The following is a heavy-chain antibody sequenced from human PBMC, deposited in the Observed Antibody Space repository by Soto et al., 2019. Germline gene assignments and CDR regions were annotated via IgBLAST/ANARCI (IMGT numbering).Heavy chain of an antibody. Sequence: SETLSLTCTVSGGSVSSGSNYWSWIRQPPGKGLEWIGYIYYSGSTNYNPSLKSRVTISVDTSKNQFSLKLSSVTAADTAVYYCERLNPRRYSDYWGPGTILTVST. V-gene: IGHV4-61*01. CDR3: ERLNPRRYSDY. CDR2: IYYSGST. CDR1: GGSVSSGSNY. J-gene: IGHJ4*02.